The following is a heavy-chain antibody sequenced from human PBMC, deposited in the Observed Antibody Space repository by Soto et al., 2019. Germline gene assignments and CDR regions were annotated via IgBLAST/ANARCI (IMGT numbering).Heavy chain of an antibody. J-gene: IGHJ4*02. Sequence: QVQLQESGPGLVKPSQTLSLTCTVSGGSISSGGYYWSWIRQHPGKGLEWIGYIYYSGSTYYNPALKRRVTISVDTSKNQFSQKLSSVTAADTAVYYCARSSTSANYFDYWGQGTLVTVSS. V-gene: IGHV4-31*03. CDR2: IYYSGST. CDR1: GGSISSGGYY. CDR3: ARSSTSANYFDY. D-gene: IGHD2-2*01.